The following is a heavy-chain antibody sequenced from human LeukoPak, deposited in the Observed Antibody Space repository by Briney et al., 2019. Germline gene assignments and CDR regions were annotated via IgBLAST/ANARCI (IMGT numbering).Heavy chain of an antibody. CDR3: ARDPHYYDSSGYYYPPNYYYGMDV. CDR1: GYTFTSYG. CDR2: SSAYNGNT. Sequence: VASVKVSCKASGYTFTSYGISWVRQAPGQGLEWMGWSSAYNGNTNYAQKLQGRVTMTTDTSTSTAYMELRSLRSDDTAVYYCARDPHYYDSSGYYYPPNYYYGMDVWGQGTTVTVSS. J-gene: IGHJ6*02. V-gene: IGHV1-18*01. D-gene: IGHD3-22*01.